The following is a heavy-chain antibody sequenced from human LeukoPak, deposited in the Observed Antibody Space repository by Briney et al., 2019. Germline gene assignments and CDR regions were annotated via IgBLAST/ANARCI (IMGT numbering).Heavy chain of an antibody. J-gene: IGHJ6*02. CDR3: AKGMVDTAMVLYYYYYGMDV. Sequence: RGSLRLSCAASGFTFDDYTMHWVRQAPGKGLEWVSLISWDGGSTYYADSVKGRFTISRDNSKNSLYLQMNSLRTEDTALYYCAKGMVDTAMVLYYYYYGMDVWGQGTTVTVSS. CDR2: ISWDGGST. CDR1: GFTFDDYT. D-gene: IGHD5-18*01. V-gene: IGHV3-43*01.